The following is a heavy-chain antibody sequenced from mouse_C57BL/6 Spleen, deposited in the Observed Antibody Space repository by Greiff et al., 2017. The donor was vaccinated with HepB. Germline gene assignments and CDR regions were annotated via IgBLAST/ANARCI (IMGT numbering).Heavy chain of an antibody. J-gene: IGHJ2*01. CDR2: IYPSDSET. CDR1: GYTFTSYW. V-gene: IGHV1-61*01. CDR3: ARSGDYDGPYYFDY. Sequence: VQLQQPGAELVRPGSSVKLSCKASGYTFTSYWMDWVKQRPGQGLEWIGNIYPSDSETHYNQKFKDKATLTVDKSSSTAYMQLSSLTSEDSAVYYCARSGDYDGPYYFDYWGQGTTLTVSS. D-gene: IGHD2-4*01.